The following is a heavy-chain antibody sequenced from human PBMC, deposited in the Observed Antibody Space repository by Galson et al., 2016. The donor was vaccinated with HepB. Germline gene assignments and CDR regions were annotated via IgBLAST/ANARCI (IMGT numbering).Heavy chain of an antibody. Sequence: SLRLSCAASGLPFNNAWMSWVRQAPGKGLEWIGRIKSNYDGGTTDYAAPVKGRCIISRDDSKNTLYLQMNSLRTEDTAVYCCTTGAGDSGHYYHTMDVWGRGSTVTVSS. D-gene: IGHD6-19*01. V-gene: IGHV3-15*01. J-gene: IGHJ6*02. CDR1: GLPFNNAW. CDR2: IKSNYDGGTT. CDR3: TTGAGDSGHYYHTMDV.